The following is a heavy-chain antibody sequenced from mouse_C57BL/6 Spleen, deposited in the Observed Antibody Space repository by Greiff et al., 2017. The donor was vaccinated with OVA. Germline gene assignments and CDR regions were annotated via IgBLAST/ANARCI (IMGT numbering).Heavy chain of an antibody. CDR2: ISSGSSTI. CDR1: GFTFSDYG. V-gene: IGHV5-17*01. J-gene: IGHJ4*01. Sequence: EVMLVESGGGLVKPGGSLKLSCAASGFTFSDYGTHWVRQAPEKGLEWVAYISSGSSTIYYADTVKGRFTISRDNAKNTLFLQMTSLRSEDTAMYYCARRAMDYWGQGTSVTVSS. CDR3: ARRAMDY.